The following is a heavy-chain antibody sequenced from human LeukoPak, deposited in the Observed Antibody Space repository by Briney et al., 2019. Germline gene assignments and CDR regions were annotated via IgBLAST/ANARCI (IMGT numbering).Heavy chain of an antibody. J-gene: IGHJ4*02. Sequence: GASVKVSCKASGGTFSSYAISWVRQAPGQGLEWMGWIIPILGIANYAQKFQGRVTITADKSTSTAYMELSSLRSEDTAVYYCAADSIAVAGTPSDYWGQGTLVTVSS. CDR3: AADSIAVAGTPSDY. CDR1: GGTFSSYA. V-gene: IGHV1-69*04. D-gene: IGHD6-19*01. CDR2: IIPILGIA.